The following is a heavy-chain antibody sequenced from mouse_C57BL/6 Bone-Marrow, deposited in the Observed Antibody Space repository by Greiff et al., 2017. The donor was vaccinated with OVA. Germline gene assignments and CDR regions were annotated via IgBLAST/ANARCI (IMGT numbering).Heavy chain of an antibody. CDR1: GFSFNTYA. D-gene: IGHD2-10*02. CDR3: VRGGLGYGNY. J-gene: IGHJ2*01. V-gene: IGHV10-1*01. CDR2: IRSKSNNYAT. Sequence: EVKLMESGGGLVQPKGSLKLSCAASGFSFNTYAMNWVRQAPGQGLEWVARIRSKSNNYATYSADSVKDRFTISRDDSESMLYLQMNNLKTEDTAMYYCVRGGLGYGNYWGQGTTLTVSS.